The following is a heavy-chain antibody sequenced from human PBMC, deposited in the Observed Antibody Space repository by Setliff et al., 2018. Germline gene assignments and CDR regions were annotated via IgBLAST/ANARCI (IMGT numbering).Heavy chain of an antibody. D-gene: IGHD2-15*01. J-gene: IGHJ3*02. V-gene: IGHV3-33*01. CDR1: GFTFSSYG. CDR3: ARDLKLLLRSLYAFEM. CDR2: IWFDGTGK. Sequence: GGSLRLSCVASGFTFSSYGMHWVRQAPGKGLEWVAVIWFDGTGKYYIDSVKGRFTISRDNSKNTLYLQMNSLRAEDTAVYYCARDLKLLLRSLYAFEMWGQGTMVTVSS.